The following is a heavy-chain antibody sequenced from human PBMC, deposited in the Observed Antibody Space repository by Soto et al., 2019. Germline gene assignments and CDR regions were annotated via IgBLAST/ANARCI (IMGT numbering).Heavy chain of an antibody. D-gene: IGHD3-22*01. CDR3: ARSSYYYDSSGYFFSWFDP. J-gene: IGHJ5*02. CDR1: GDSIGTHY. V-gene: IGHV4-59*08. CDR2: IYYTGST. Sequence: PSETLSLTCIISGDSIGTHYWSWIRQPPGKGLEWIGYIYYTGSTKFNPSLQSRVTMSVDTSKNQFSLRLSSVTAADTAVYYCARSSYYYDSSGYFFSWFDPWGQGTLVT.